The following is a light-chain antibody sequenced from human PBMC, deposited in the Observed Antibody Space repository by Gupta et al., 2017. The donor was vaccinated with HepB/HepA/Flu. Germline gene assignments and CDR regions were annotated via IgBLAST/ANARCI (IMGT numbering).Light chain of an antibody. Sequence: SYQLTQRPSASVSPGQTARITCSGDALPKQYAYWYQQKPGQAPVLVIYKDSERPSGIPERFSGSSSGTTVTLTISGVQAEDEADYYGQSADSSGTLDVFGTGTKVT. J-gene: IGLJ1*01. CDR2: KDS. CDR3: QSADSSGTLDV. V-gene: IGLV3-25*03. CDR1: ALPKQY.